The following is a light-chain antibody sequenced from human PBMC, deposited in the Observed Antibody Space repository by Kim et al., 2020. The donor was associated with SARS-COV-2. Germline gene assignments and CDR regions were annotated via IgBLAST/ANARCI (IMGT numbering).Light chain of an antibody. CDR1: HSVSRSA. V-gene: IGKV3-20*01. J-gene: IGKJ1*01. Sequence: SQGESATLSCRARHSVSRSALAWYQQKPGQAPMLLIDGASSMATGFPDRFSGIGSGTDFTLTISRLEPEDFAVYYCQQYGSSPGTFGQGTKVDIK. CDR3: QQYGSSPGT. CDR2: GAS.